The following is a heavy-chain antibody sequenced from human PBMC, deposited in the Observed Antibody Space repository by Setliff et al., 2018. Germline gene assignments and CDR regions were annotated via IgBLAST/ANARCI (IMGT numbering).Heavy chain of an antibody. CDR3: ARDRGPTYYDFWSGYYWLDY. V-gene: IGHV1-69*10. D-gene: IGHD3-3*01. CDR2: IIPILGIA. Sequence: SVKVSCKASGGTFSSYAISWVRQAPGQGLEWMGGIIPILGIANYAQKFQGRVTITADKSTSTAYMELSSLRSEDTAVYYCARDRGPTYYDFWSGYYWLDYWGQGTLVTVSS. J-gene: IGHJ4*02. CDR1: GGTFSSYA.